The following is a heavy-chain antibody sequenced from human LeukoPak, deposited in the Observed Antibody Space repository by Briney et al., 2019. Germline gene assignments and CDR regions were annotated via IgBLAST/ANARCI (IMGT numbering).Heavy chain of an antibody. D-gene: IGHD6-19*01. CDR2: ISGYNGNT. CDR1: GYTFTNSA. J-gene: IGHJ4*02. CDR3: ARDLNRAVAGLLYFDY. V-gene: IGHV1-18*01. Sequence: ASVKVSCKTSGYTFTNSAVTWVRQAPGQGLEWMGWISGYNGNTNYAQKFQGRVTMTTDTSTSTAYMELRSLRSDDTAVYYCARDLNRAVAGLLYFDYWGQGTLVTVSS.